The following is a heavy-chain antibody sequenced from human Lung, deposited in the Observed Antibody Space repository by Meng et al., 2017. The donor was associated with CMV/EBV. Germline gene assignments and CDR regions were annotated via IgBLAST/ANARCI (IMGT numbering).Heavy chain of an antibody. V-gene: IGHV1-2*06. D-gene: IGHD2-21*01. Sequence: ASVKVSCKASGDRFTGYYIHWLRQAPGQGLEWMGRIDSNSGGTKYPQKFQGRVSMTRDTSTSTAYMELNRLTSDDTALYYCARSRVYCGSDCQPPDYWGQGTPVTVSS. J-gene: IGHJ4*02. CDR2: IDSNSGGT. CDR3: ARSRVYCGSDCQPPDY. CDR1: GDRFTGYY.